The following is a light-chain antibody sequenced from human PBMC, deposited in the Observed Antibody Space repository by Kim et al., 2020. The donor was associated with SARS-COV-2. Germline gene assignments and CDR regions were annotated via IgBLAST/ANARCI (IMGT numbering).Light chain of an antibody. V-gene: IGLV3-1*01. J-gene: IGLJ2*01. CDR1: GQGEKL. CDR2: RGT. Sequence: VYPGQPSTITSSGNGQGEKLAGGYQQRPGQSPVLVSYRGTKRPSGIPDRFSGSNSGNTATLTISGAQAMDEADYYCQSWANNPHVIFGGGTQLTVL. CDR3: QSWANNPHVI.